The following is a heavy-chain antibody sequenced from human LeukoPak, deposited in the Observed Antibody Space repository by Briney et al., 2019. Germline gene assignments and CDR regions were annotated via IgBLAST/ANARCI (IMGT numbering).Heavy chain of an antibody. CDR3: ARDAEDTAMASWP. V-gene: IGHV1-69*01. D-gene: IGHD5-18*01. CDR1: GGTFGSYA. J-gene: IGHJ5*02. CDR2: IIPIFGTA. Sequence: SSVKVSCKASGGTFGSYAISWVRQAPGQGLEWVGGIIPIFGTANYAQKFQGRVTITADESTSTAYMELSSLRSEYTAGYYCARDAEDTAMASWPWGQGTLVTVSS.